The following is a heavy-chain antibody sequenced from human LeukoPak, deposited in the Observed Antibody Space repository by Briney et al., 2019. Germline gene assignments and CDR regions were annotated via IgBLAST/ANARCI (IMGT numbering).Heavy chain of an antibody. CDR3: ARPSSSLPYYYYYMDV. J-gene: IGHJ6*03. V-gene: IGHV1-46*01. CDR1: GYTFTSYY. D-gene: IGHD2-15*01. Sequence: ASVKVSCKASGYTFTSYYMHWVRQAPGQGLEWMGIINPSGGSTSYAQKFQGRVTMTRDMSTSTVYMELSSLRSEDTAVYYCARPSSSLPYYYYYMDVWGKGTTVTVSS. CDR2: INPSGGST.